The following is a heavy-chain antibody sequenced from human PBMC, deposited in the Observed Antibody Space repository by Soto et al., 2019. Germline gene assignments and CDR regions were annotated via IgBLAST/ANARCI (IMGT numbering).Heavy chain of an antibody. Sequence: QVQLLQSGAEVKKPGASVKVSCKASGYTFTNYGITWVRQAPGQGLEWMGWISAYNGDTHYTQRLQGRVTMTTDTSTSTAYMELRGLRSDDTAVYYCARARQLVGYFSYYMDVWGKGTTVTVSS. J-gene: IGHJ6*03. D-gene: IGHD6-6*01. CDR3: ARARQLVGYFSYYMDV. CDR2: ISAYNGDT. V-gene: IGHV1-18*01. CDR1: GYTFTNYG.